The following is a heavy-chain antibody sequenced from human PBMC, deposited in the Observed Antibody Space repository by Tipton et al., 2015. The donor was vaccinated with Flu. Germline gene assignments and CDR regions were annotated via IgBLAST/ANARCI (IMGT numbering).Heavy chain of an antibody. Sequence: VQLVQSGAEVKKAGDFLKISCKGSGYSFISYWIGWVRQMPGKGLEWMGLIYPGDSDTRYSPSFQGQVTISADKSITTAYLEWSSLKASDTAMYYCVTWGGNSAGYYFDYWGQGTLVTVSS. CDR1: GYSFISYW. D-gene: IGHD4-23*01. CDR2: IYPGDSDT. CDR3: VTWGGNSAGYYFDY. J-gene: IGHJ4*02. V-gene: IGHV5-51*01.